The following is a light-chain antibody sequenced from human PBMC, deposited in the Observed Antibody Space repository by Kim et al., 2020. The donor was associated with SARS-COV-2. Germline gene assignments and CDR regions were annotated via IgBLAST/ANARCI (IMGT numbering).Light chain of an antibody. J-gene: IGKJ2*01. Sequence: APGERATLAYGASQIVHSNFAWYQQKYAQVPRLLIYGASTRATCIPAGFCGSGSGSEFSLTISSLESEDFAVYFCQQYNDWPYTFGQGTKLEI. V-gene: IGKV3-15*01. CDR3: QQYNDWPYT. CDR2: GAS. CDR1: QIVHSN.